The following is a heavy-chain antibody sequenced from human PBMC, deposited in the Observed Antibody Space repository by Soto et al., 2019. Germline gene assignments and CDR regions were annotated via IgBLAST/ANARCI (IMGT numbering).Heavy chain of an antibody. CDR2: IYTSGST. D-gene: IGHD1-26*01. Sequence: PSETLSLTCPVSGGSINNYYWSWIRQPAGKGLEWIGRIYTSGSTNYNPSLKSRVTMSVDTSKNQFSLKLSSVTAADTAVYYCARVYSGSYYEFDYWGQGTLVTVSS. J-gene: IGHJ4*02. CDR1: GGSINNYY. V-gene: IGHV4-4*07. CDR3: ARVYSGSYYEFDY.